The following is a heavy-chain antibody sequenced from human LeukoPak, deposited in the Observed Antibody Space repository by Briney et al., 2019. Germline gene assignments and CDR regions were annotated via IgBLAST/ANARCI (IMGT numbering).Heavy chain of an antibody. Sequence: GGSLRLSRAASGFTFSSYGMHWVRQAPGKGLEGVAVIWYDGSKKYYADSVKGRFTISRDNSKNTVYLQMNSLRAEDTAVYYCARVSPEIVVVTGTGAPDYWGQGTLVTVSS. D-gene: IGHD2-21*02. CDR3: ARVSPEIVVVTGTGAPDY. V-gene: IGHV3-33*01. J-gene: IGHJ4*02. CDR2: IWYDGSKK. CDR1: GFTFSSYG.